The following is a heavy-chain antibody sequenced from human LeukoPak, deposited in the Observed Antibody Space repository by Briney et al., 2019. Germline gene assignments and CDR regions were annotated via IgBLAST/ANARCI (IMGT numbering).Heavy chain of an antibody. D-gene: IGHD6-13*01. CDR2: IWYDGSNK. J-gene: IGHJ4*02. V-gene: IGHV3-33*01. CDR1: GFTFSSYG. CDR3: ARDLQQLVPGDY. Sequence: GGSLRLSCAASGFTFSSYGMHWVRQAPGKRLEWVAVIWYDGSNKYYADSVKGRFTISRDNSKNTLYLQMNSLRAEDTAVYYCARDLQQLVPGDYWGQGTLVTVSS.